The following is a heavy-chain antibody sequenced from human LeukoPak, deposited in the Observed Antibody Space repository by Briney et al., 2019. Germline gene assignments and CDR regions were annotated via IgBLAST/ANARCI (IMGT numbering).Heavy chain of an antibody. V-gene: IGHV3-21*01. CDR3: ASKKVAGDYYYGMDV. D-gene: IGHD6-19*01. J-gene: IGHJ6*02. Sequence: GGSPRLSCAASGFTFSSYSMNWVRQAPGKGLEWVSSISSSSSYIYYADSVKGRFTISRDNAKNSLYLQMNSLRAEDTAVYYCASKKVAGDYYYGMDVWGQGTTVTVSS. CDR2: ISSSSSYI. CDR1: GFTFSSYS.